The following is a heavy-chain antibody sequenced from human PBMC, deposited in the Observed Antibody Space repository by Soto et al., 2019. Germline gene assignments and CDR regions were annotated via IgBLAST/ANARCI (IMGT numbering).Heavy chain of an antibody. CDR3: ASPGGRTYYFDY. Sequence: PSETLSLTCTVSGGSISSSSYYWGWIRQPPGKGLEWIGSIYYSGSTYYNPSLKSRVTISVDTSKNQSSLKLSSVTAADTAVYYCASPGGRTYYFDYWGQGTLVTVSS. CDR1: GGSISSSSYY. V-gene: IGHV4-39*01. CDR2: IYYSGST. J-gene: IGHJ4*02. D-gene: IGHD3-16*01.